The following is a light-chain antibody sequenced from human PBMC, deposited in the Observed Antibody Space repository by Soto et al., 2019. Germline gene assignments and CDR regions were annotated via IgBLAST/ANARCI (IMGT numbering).Light chain of an antibody. V-gene: IGKV3-20*01. CDR2: GAS. Sequence: EIVLTQSPGTLSMSPGERATLSCRASQSISSNYLAWYQQKPGQAPRLLIYGASSRATGIPDRFSGSGSGTDFTLTISRLEAEDFAVYYCQQYRSSPLTFGQGTKVEFK. CDR1: QSISSNY. CDR3: QQYRSSPLT. J-gene: IGKJ1*01.